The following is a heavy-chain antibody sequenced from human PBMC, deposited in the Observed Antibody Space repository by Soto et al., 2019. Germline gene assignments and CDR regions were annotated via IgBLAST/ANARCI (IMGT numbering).Heavy chain of an antibody. D-gene: IGHD1-26*01. CDR3: ATSGSFFRPSLGYFDY. CDR2: INPNSGGT. J-gene: IGHJ4*02. V-gene: IGHV1-2*02. Sequence: QVQLEQSGAEVKKPGASVKVSCKASGFTFTGHYIHWVRQAPGQGLEWMGWINPNSGGTSDAQKFQGRVTMTRDTSITTAYMELSRLSSDDTAVYYCATSGSFFRPSLGYFDYWGQGTLVTVSS. CDR1: GFTFTGHY.